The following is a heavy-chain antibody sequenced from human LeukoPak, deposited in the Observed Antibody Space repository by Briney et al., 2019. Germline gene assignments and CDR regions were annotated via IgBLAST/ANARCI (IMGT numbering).Heavy chain of an antibody. CDR3: TRPYYYDSSGYYATPDY. CDR1: GFTFGDYT. D-gene: IGHD3-22*01. CDR2: LRSKAYGGTT. V-gene: IGHV3-49*04. Sequence: GSLRLSCTASGFTFGDYTVSWVRQAPGKGLEWVGFLRSKAYGGTTEYAASVKGRFTISRDDSKSIAYLQMNSLKTEDTAVYYCTRPYYYDSSGYYATPDYWGQGTLVTVSS. J-gene: IGHJ4*02.